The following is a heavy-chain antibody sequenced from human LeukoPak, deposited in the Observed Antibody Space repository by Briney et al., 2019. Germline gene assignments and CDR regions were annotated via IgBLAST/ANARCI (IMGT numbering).Heavy chain of an antibody. J-gene: IGHJ3*02. Sequence: SETLSLTCAVYGGSFSGYYWSWIRQPPGKGLEWIGEINHSGSTNYNPSLKSRVTISVDTSKNQFSLKLSSVTAADTAVYYRARGSGYYDSSGYYPDAFDIWGQGTMVTVSS. CDR3: ARGSGYYDSSGYYPDAFDI. V-gene: IGHV4-34*01. CDR2: INHSGST. CDR1: GGSFSGYY. D-gene: IGHD3-22*01.